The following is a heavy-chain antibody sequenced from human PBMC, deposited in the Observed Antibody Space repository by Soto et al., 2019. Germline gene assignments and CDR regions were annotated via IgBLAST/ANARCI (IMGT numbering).Heavy chain of an antibody. CDR3: ARDYSGWTNWFDP. CDR1: GFTFSSYP. CDR2: ISSDGSNK. J-gene: IGHJ5*02. D-gene: IGHD6-19*01. Sequence: QVQLVESGGGVVQPGRSLRLSCAASGFTFSSYPMNWFRQAPGKGLEWVAVISSDGSNKYDADSVKGRFTISRDNSKNTLYLQMNSLRAEDTAVYYCARDYSGWTNWFDPWGQGTLVTVS. V-gene: IGHV3-30-3*01.